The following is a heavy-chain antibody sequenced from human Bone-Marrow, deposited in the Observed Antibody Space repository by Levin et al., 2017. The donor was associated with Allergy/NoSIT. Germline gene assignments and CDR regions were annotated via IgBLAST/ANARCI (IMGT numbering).Heavy chain of an antibody. D-gene: IGHD1-26*01. V-gene: IGHV4-59*01. CDR2: IYYTGNT. CDR1: GGSIRNYF. J-gene: IGHJ4*02. CDR3: ARASGSNDPYTSDY. Sequence: GSLRLSCSVSGGSIRNYFWGWIRQPPGKGLEWIGHIYYTGNTHYNPSLKSRVTISLDTSTNQFSLKLTSVTAADTAVYYCARASGSNDPYTSDYWGQGTLVTVSS.